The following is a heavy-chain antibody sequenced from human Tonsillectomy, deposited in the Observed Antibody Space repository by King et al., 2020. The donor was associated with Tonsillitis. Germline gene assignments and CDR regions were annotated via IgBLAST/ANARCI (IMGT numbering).Heavy chain of an antibody. V-gene: IGHV3-33*01. Sequence: QLVQSGGGVVQPGGSLRLSCAAAGFTFSSYGLHLVRQAPGKGLGGGAVIWYDGSNKYYAESVKGRFTISRDNSKNTLYLQMNSLRAEDTAVYYCARDRGPFDYWGQGTLVTVSS. J-gene: IGHJ4*02. CDR1: GFTFSSYG. CDR3: ARDRGPFDY. CDR2: IWYDGSNK. D-gene: IGHD3-10*01.